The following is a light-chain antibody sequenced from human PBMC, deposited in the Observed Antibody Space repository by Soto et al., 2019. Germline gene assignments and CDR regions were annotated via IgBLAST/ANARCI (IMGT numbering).Light chain of an antibody. V-gene: IGKV1-5*01. CDR3: QQYNSYSPL. J-gene: IGKJ1*01. CDR1: QNIKTW. Sequence: DIQMTQSPSTLSASVGDTVTITCRASQNIKTWLAWHQQKPGKAPKLLIFDASTLESGVPSRFSGSGSGTDFTLTINSLQPDDFATYYCQQYNSYSPLFGQGTKVEMK. CDR2: DAS.